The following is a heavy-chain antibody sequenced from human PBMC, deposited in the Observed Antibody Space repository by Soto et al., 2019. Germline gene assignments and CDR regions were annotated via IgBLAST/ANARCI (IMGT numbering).Heavy chain of an antibody. CDR1: GGSISSSSYY. CDR2: IYYSGST. V-gene: IGHV4-39*01. CDR3: ARLDTGRGWGSYYYGMDV. J-gene: IGHJ6*02. Sequence: SETLSLTCTVSGGSISSSSYYWGWIRQPPGKGLEWIGSIYYSGSTYYNPSLKSRVTISVDTSKNQFSLKLSSVTAADTAVYYCARLDTGRGWGSYYYGMDVWRQGTTVTVSS. D-gene: IGHD6-19*01.